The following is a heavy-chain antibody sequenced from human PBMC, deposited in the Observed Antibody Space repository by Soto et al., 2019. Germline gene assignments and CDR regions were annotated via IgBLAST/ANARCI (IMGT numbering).Heavy chain of an antibody. Sequence: QVQLQESGPGLVKPSQTLSLTCTVSGGSISSGGYYWSWIRQHPGKGLEWIGYIYYSGSTYYNPSLKSRVSISVDTSKNQFSLKLSSGTAADTAVYYCARDSRSYCSSTSCYDYYGMDVWGQGTTVTVSS. CDR3: ARDSRSYCSSTSCYDYYGMDV. V-gene: IGHV4-31*03. CDR1: GGSISSGGYY. J-gene: IGHJ6*02. CDR2: IYYSGST. D-gene: IGHD2-2*01.